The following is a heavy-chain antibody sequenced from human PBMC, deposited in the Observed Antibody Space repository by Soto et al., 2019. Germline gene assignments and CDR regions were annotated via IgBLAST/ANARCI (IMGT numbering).Heavy chain of an antibody. CDR1: GFTFSSYS. V-gene: IGHV3-21*01. D-gene: IGHD4-17*01. Sequence: GGSLRLSCAASGFTFSSYSMNWVRQAPGKGLEWVSSISSSSSYIYYADSVKGRFTISRDNAKNSLYLQMNSLRAEDTAVYYCARMAVSDYGDYLLGTFDYWGQGTLVTVSS. J-gene: IGHJ4*02. CDR2: ISSSSSYI. CDR3: ARMAVSDYGDYLLGTFDY.